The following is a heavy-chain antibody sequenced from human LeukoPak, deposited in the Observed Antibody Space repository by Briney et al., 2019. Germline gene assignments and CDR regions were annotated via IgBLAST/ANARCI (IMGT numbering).Heavy chain of an antibody. CDR1: GYTFTGYY. Sequence: GASVKVSCKASGYTFTGYYMHWVRQAPGQGLEWMGWINPNSGGTNYAQKFQGRVTMTRDTSISTAYMELSRLRSDDTAVYYCARHSSRETDAFDIWGQGTMVTVSS. V-gene: IGHV1-2*02. CDR3: ARHSSRETDAFDI. D-gene: IGHD6-13*01. J-gene: IGHJ3*02. CDR2: INPNSGGT.